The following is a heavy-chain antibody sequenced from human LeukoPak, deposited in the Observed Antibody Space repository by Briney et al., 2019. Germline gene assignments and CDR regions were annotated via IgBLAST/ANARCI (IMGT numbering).Heavy chain of an antibody. D-gene: IGHD6-19*01. V-gene: IGHV3-7*01. J-gene: IGHJ6*02. CDR3: ARDQGSGSYYYYYGMDV. Sequence: GGSLRLSCAASGFTFSSYWMSWVRQAPGKGLEGVANIKQDGSEKYYGDSVKGRYTISRANAKNSMYLQMNSPRAEDTAVYYCARDQGSGSYYYYYGMDVWGQGTTVTVSS. CDR1: GFTFSSYW. CDR2: IKQDGSEK.